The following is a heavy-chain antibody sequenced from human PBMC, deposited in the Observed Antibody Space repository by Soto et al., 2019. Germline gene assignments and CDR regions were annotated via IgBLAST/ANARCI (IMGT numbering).Heavy chain of an antibody. V-gene: IGHV3-33*01. CDR2: IWYDGSNK. Sequence: GGSLRLSCAASGFTFSSYGMHWVRQAPGKGLEWVAVIWYDGSNKYYADSVKGRFAISRDNSKNTLYLQMNSLRAEDTAVYYCARDSYGMDVWGQGTTVTVSS. CDR3: ARDSYGMDV. J-gene: IGHJ6*02. CDR1: GFTFSSYG.